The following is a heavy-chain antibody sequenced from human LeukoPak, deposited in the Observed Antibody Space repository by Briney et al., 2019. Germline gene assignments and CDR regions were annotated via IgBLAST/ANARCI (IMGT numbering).Heavy chain of an antibody. V-gene: IGHV1-69*05. CDR2: IIPIFGTA. CDR1: GGTFSSYA. Sequence: ASVKVSCKASGGTFSSYAISWVRQAPGQGLEWMGGIIPIFGTANYAQKFQGRVTITTDESTSTAYMELSSLRSEDTAVYYCATTYSSSWYSAGYWGQGTLVTVSS. J-gene: IGHJ4*02. D-gene: IGHD6-13*01. CDR3: ATTYSSSWYSAGY.